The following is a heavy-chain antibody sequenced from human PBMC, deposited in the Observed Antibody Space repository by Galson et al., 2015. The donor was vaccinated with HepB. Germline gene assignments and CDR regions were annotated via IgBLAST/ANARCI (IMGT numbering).Heavy chain of an antibody. CDR1: GGSISSYY. CDR3: ARDGGGLPFDI. CDR2: IYYSGST. Sequence: LSLTCTVSGGSISSYYWSWIRQPPGKGLEWIGYIYYSGSTNYNPSLKSRVTISVDTSKNQFSLKLSSVTAADTAVYYCARDGGGLPFDIWGQGTMVTVSS. V-gene: IGHV4-59*01. J-gene: IGHJ3*02. D-gene: IGHD2-21*01.